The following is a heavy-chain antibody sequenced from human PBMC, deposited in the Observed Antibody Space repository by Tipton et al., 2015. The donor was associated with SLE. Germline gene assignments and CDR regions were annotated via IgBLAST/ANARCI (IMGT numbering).Heavy chain of an antibody. Sequence: GLVKPSETLSLTCAVYGGSFSGYYWSWIRQPPGKGLEGIGEINHSGSTNYNPSLKSRVTISVDTSKNQFSLNLISVTAADTAVYYCAREGTKGVAFDIWGQGTMVTVSS. CDR3: AREGTKGVAFDI. CDR1: GGSFSGYY. CDR2: INHSGST. D-gene: IGHD2-8*01. J-gene: IGHJ3*02. V-gene: IGHV4-34*01.